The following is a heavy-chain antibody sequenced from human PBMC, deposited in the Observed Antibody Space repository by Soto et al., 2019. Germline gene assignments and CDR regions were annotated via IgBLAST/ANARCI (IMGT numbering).Heavy chain of an antibody. CDR3: ARGHYYAMDV. Sequence: EVQVVESGGGLVKPGGSLRLSCAASGFFFSGFWMHWVRQAPGKGLVWVSHINYDGSSRTYSDPVKGRFSISRDNAKNTVYLQMSSLRAEDTAGYYCARGHYYAMDVWGQGATVTVSS. J-gene: IGHJ6*02. CDR2: INYDGSSR. CDR1: GFFFSGFW. V-gene: IGHV3-74*01.